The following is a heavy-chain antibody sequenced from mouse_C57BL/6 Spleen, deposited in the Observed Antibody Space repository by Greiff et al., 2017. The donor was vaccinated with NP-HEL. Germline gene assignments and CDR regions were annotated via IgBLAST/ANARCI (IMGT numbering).Heavy chain of an antibody. J-gene: IGHJ1*03. Sequence: EVKLMESGEGLVKPGGSLKLSCAASGFTFSSYAMSWVRQTPEKRLEWVAYISSGGDYIYYANTVKGRFTISRDNARNTLYLQMSSLKSEDTAMYYCTREKYYYGSSWYFDVWGTGTTVTVSS. CDR3: TREKYYYGSSWYFDV. CDR2: ISSGGDYI. V-gene: IGHV5-9-1*02. CDR1: GFTFSSYA. D-gene: IGHD1-1*01.